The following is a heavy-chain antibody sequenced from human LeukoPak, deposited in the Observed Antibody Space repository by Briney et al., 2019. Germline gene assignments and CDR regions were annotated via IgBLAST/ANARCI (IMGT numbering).Heavy chain of an antibody. V-gene: IGHV5-51*01. CDR3: ARGGIDYYDSSGYYDY. Sequence: GESLQISCQGSGYSFTSYWIGWVRQMPGKGLEWMGIIYPGDSDTRYSPSFQGQVTISADKSISTAYLQWSSLKASDTAMYYCARGGIDYYDSSGYYDYWGQGTLVTVSS. CDR1: GYSFTSYW. D-gene: IGHD3-22*01. J-gene: IGHJ4*02. CDR2: IYPGDSDT.